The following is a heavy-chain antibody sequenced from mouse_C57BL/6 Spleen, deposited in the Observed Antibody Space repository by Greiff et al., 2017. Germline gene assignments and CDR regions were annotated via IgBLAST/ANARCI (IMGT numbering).Heavy chain of an antibody. D-gene: IGHD2-3*01. CDR2: IDPENGDT. Sequence: EVQLQQSGAELVRPGASVKLSCTASGFNIKDDYMHWVKQRPEQGLEWIGWIDPENGDTEYASKFQGKATITADTSSNTAYLQLSSLTSEYTAVYSCTTLDGYYVTSFDYWGQGTTLTVSS. V-gene: IGHV14-4*01. CDR3: TTLDGYYVTSFDY. CDR1: GFNIKDDY. J-gene: IGHJ2*01.